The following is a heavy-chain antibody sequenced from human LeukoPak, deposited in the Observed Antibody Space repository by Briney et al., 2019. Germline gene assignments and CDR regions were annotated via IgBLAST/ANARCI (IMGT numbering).Heavy chain of an antibody. J-gene: IGHJ6*04. D-gene: IGHD2-15*01. V-gene: IGHV3-48*03. CDR2: ISSSGSTI. Sequence: GGSLRLSCAASGFTFSSYEMNWVRQAPGKGLEWVSYISSSGSTIYYADSVKGRFTISRDNAKNSLYLQMNSLRAEDTAVYYCARDPLRCSGGSCYSDYYYYDMDVWGKGTTVTVSS. CDR3: ARDPLRCSGGSCYSDYYYYDMDV. CDR1: GFTFSSYE.